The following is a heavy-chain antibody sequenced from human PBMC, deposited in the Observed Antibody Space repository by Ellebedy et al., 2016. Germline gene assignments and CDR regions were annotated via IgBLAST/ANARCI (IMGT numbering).Heavy chain of an antibody. CDR2: ISGSGSST. J-gene: IGHJ3*01. D-gene: IGHD6-19*01. Sequence: GESLKISCAASGGFRFTNYAINWVRQAPGKGLEWVSGISGSGSSTYYADSVKGRFTISRGKAKNSVDLQMDSLRAEDTAVYYCARFTGWTAAAHDTFDLWGQGTMVTVSS. V-gene: IGHV3-23*01. CDR3: ARFTGWTAAAHDTFDL. CDR1: GGFRFTNYA.